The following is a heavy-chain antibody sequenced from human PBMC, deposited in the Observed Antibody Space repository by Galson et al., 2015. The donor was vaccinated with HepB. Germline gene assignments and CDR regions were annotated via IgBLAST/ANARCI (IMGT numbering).Heavy chain of an antibody. Sequence: SFSGYYWTWIRQPPGKGLEWIGEISHSGSTNYNPSLKSRLTISIDTSKNQFSLKLSSVTAADTAVYYCAIKDYWGQGTLVTVSS. J-gene: IGHJ4*02. CDR1: SFSGYY. V-gene: IGHV4-34*01. CDR2: ISHSGST. CDR3: AIKDY.